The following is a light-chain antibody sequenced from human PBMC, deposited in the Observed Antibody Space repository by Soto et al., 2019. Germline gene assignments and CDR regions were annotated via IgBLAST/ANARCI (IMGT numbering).Light chain of an antibody. V-gene: IGKV1-5*01. Sequence: DIQMTQSPSTLSPSVGDRITITCQASQNIGIRLAWYQQKPGKAPKVLIYDASTLESGVPLRFSGSGSGTDFIFTISSLQPDDFATYYCQHYGGLWTFGLGTRVEMK. CDR3: QHYGGLWT. CDR1: QNIGIR. J-gene: IGKJ1*01. CDR2: DAS.